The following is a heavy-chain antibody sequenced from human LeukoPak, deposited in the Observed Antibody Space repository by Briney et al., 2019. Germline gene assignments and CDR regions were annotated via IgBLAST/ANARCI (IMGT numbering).Heavy chain of an antibody. Sequence: GSLRLSCAASGFAFSSYAMSWVRQAPGKGLEWIGEINHSGSTNYNPSLKSRVTISVDTSKNQFSLKLSSVTAADTAVYYCARLMVYGIGGAFDIWGQGTMVTVSS. V-gene: IGHV4-34*01. CDR3: ARLMVYGIGGAFDI. CDR1: GFAFSSYA. D-gene: IGHD2-8*01. J-gene: IGHJ3*02. CDR2: INHSGST.